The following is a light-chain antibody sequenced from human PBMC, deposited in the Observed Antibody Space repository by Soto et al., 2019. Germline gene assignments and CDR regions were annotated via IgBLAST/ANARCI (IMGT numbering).Light chain of an antibody. CDR3: QQSYGTPFS. CDR2: AAS. V-gene: IGKV1-39*01. CDR1: QSISSY. Sequence: DIQMTQSPSSLSASVGDRVTITCRASQSISSYLNWYQQKPGKAPKLLIYAASSLQSGVPSRFSGSGSGTDFTLTISSLQPEDSATYYCQQSYGTPFSFGPGTKVDIK. J-gene: IGKJ3*01.